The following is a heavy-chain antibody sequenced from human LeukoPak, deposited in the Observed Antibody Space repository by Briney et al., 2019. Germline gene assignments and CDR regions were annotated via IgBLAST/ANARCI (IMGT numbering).Heavy chain of an antibody. Sequence: GGSLRLSCAPSGFTFSSYWMTWVRQAPGKGLEWVANTNPEGSEKFYVDSVKGRFAISRDNTKNSLSLQMNSLRAEDTAVYYCVRWPGGSGSWVMDAWGQGTTVIVSS. V-gene: IGHV3-7*04. D-gene: IGHD3-10*01. CDR3: VRWPGGSGSWVMDA. CDR2: TNPEGSEK. J-gene: IGHJ6*02. CDR1: GFTFSSYW.